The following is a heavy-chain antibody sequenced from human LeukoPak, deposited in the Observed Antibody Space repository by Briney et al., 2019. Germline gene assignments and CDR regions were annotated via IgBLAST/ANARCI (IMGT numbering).Heavy chain of an antibody. V-gene: IGHV4-59*01. J-gene: IGHJ5*02. D-gene: IGHD3-3*01. CDR2: IYHSGTT. Sequence: GSLRLSCEASGFTFSNDFMTWVRQAPGKGREWIGYIYHSGTTNYNPSLKSRVTISVDTSKNQFSLKLSSVTAADTAMYYCARDKGSVATIFGVPGWSDPWGQGTLVTVSS. CDR3: ARDKGSVATIFGVPGWSDP. CDR1: GFTFSNDF.